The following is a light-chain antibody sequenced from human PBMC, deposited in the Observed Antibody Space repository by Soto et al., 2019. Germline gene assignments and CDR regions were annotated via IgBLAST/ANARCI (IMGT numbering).Light chain of an antibody. CDR2: AAS. J-gene: IGKJ2*01. CDR1: QTIGTD. Sequence: EIVMTQSPATLSVSPGERATLSCRASQTIGTDLGWYQQKPGRPPRLLIYAASTRVTGIPGRFSGSGSGTEFTLTISSLQSEDFAVYYCQQYYNWPPLYTFGQGTKLEIK. CDR3: QQYYNWPPLYT. V-gene: IGKV3-15*01.